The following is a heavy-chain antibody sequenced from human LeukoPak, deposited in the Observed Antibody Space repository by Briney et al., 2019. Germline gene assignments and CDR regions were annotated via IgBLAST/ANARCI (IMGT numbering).Heavy chain of an antibody. CDR1: GYTSTDYY. D-gene: IGHD5-12*01. J-gene: IGHJ5*02. CDR2: INPNSGGT. CDR3: ARHASGYDYENNWFDP. Sequence: ASVKVSCKSSGYTSTDYYMHWVRQAPGQGLEWVGWINPNSGGTNYAQKFQGRVTMTRDTSISTAHMELSRLRSDDTAVYYCARHASGYDYENNWFDPWGQGTLVTVSS. V-gene: IGHV1-2*02.